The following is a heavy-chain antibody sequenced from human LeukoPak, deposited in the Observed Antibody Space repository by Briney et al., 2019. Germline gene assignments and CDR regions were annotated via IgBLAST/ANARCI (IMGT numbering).Heavy chain of an antibody. CDR1: GGSISSYY. CDR2: IYYSGST. CDR3: ARSIRSGSHREDAFDI. V-gene: IGHV4-59*08. J-gene: IGHJ3*02. Sequence: PSETLSLTCTVSGGSISSYYWSWIRQPPGKGLEWIGYIYYSGSTNYNPSLKSRVTISVDTSKNQFSLKLSSVTAADTAVYYCARSIRSGSHREDAFDIWGQGTMVTVSS. D-gene: IGHD3-3*01.